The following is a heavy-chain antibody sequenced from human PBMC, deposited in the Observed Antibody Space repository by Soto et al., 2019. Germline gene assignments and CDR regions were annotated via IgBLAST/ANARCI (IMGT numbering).Heavy chain of an antibody. CDR2: IIPIFGTA. CDR1: GGTFSGYA. V-gene: IGHV1-69*13. CDR3: ARDSSRYYDILTGYRCGMDV. D-gene: IGHD3-9*01. J-gene: IGHJ6*02. Sequence: SVKVSCKASGGTFSGYAISWVRQAPGQGLEWMGGIIPIFGTANYAQKFQGRVTITADESTSTAYMELSSLRSEDTAVYYCARDSSRYYDILTGYRCGMDVWGQGTTVTVSS.